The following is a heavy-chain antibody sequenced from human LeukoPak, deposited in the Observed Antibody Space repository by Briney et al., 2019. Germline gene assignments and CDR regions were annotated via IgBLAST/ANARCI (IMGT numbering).Heavy chain of an antibody. J-gene: IGHJ3*02. V-gene: IGHV3-30*03. CDR2: ISQDESNK. CDR3: TREADAFDI. CDR1: GFTFRNYV. Sequence: PGRSLRLSCVASGFTFRNYVMHWVRQAPGKGLEWVAGISQDESNKYYTESVKGRFTTSRDNSKNALYLQMDTLTIEDTAVYYCTREADAFDIWGQGTMVTVSS.